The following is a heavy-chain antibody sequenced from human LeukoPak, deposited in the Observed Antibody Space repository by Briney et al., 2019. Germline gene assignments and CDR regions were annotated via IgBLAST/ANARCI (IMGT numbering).Heavy chain of an antibody. V-gene: IGHV4-30-4*01. CDR1: GGSISSGDYY. D-gene: IGHD3-22*01. Sequence: PSQTLSLICTVSGGSISSGDYYWSWIRQPPGKGLEWIAYMYYSGSTYYNPSLKSRVTMSADTSKNQLSLKLSSVTAADTAVYYCARPYYYDSRIDPWGQGILVTVSS. CDR3: ARPYYYDSRIDP. J-gene: IGHJ5*02. CDR2: MYYSGST.